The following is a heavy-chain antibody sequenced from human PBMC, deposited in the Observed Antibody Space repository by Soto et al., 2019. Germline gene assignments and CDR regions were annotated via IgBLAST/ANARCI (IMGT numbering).Heavy chain of an antibody. V-gene: IGHV1-46*01. CDR3: AREPFCSGGSCYLDY. CDR2: ISPSGGGT. Sequence: ASVKVSCKASGYTFTSHHVHWVRQAPGQGPEWMGVISPSGGGTSYAQKFQGRVTMTRDTSTTTVYMELSSLRSEDTAVYFCAREPFCSGGSCYLDYWGQGTLVTVSS. J-gene: IGHJ4*02. CDR1: GYTFTSHH. D-gene: IGHD2-15*01.